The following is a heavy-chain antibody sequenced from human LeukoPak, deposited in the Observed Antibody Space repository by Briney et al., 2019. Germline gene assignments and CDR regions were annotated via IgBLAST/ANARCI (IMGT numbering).Heavy chain of an antibody. CDR3: ASRAYYYGTGFDY. CDR2: INSDGSST. D-gene: IGHD3-10*01. V-gene: IGHV3-74*01. CDR1: GFTLSSYW. J-gene: IGHJ4*02. Sequence: GGSLRLSCAASGFTLSSYWMHWVRQAPGKGLVWVSRINSDGSSTSYADSVKGRFTISRDNAKNTLYLQMNSLRAEDTAVYYCASRAYYYGTGFDYWGQGTLVTVSS.